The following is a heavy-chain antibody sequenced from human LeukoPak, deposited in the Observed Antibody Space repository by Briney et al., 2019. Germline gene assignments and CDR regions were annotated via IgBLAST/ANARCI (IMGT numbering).Heavy chain of an antibody. J-gene: IGHJ5*02. CDR3: ARSDSSGYYYNNWFDP. CDR2: ISSSSSTI. V-gene: IGHV3-48*04. D-gene: IGHD3-22*01. CDR1: GFTFSSYS. Sequence: GGSLRLSCAASGFTFSSYSMNWVRQAPGKGLEWVSYISSSSSTIYYADSVKGRFTISRDNAKNSLYLQMNSLRAEDTAVYYCARSDSSGYYYNNWFDPWAREPWSPSPQ.